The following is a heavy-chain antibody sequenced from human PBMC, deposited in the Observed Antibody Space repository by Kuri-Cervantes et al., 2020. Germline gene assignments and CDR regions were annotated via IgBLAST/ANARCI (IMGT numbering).Heavy chain of an antibody. J-gene: IGHJ5*02. CDR1: GFTFTGYY. D-gene: IGHD3-10*01. CDR3: ARQASDWFDP. Sequence: GGSLRLSCAASGFTFTGYYMHWVRQAPGQGLEWMGWINPNSGGTNYAQKFQGWVTMTRDTSISTAYMELSRLRSDDTAVYYCARQASDWFDPWGQGTLVTVSS. CDR2: INPNSGGT. V-gene: IGHV1-2*04.